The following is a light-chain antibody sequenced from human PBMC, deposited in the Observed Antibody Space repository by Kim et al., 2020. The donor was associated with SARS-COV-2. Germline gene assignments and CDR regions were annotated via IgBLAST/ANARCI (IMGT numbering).Light chain of an antibody. J-gene: IGLJ2*01. Sequence: QRVTISCTGSSSNIGAGYDVHWYQQLPGTAPKLPIYGNSNRPSGVPDRFSGSKAGTSASLAITGLQAEDEADYYCQSYDSSLSHVVFGGGTQLTVL. CDR1: SSNIGAGYD. CDR3: QSYDSSLSHVV. V-gene: IGLV1-40*01. CDR2: GNS.